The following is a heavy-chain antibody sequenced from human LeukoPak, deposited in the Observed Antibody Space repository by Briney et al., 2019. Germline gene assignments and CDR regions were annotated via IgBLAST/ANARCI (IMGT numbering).Heavy chain of an antibody. Sequence: ETLSLTCAVYGGSFSGYYWSWIRQPPGKGLEWIGEINHSGSTNYNPSLKSRVTISVDTSKNQFSLKLSSVTAADTAVYYCARLGDTANDYWGQGTLVTVSS. J-gene: IGHJ4*02. D-gene: IGHD5-18*01. CDR3: ARLGDTANDY. CDR1: GGSFSGYY. V-gene: IGHV4-34*01. CDR2: INHSGST.